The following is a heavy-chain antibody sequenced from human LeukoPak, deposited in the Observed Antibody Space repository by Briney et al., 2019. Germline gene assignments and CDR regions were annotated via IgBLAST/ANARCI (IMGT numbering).Heavy chain of an antibody. J-gene: IGHJ4*02. D-gene: IGHD3-16*01. V-gene: IGHV4-59*01. Sequence: PLGTLSLTRTVSVGSLSSYYWGWIRQPPGEGPEYIGFIQSSGNTQHHPSLAHPVTISADTSTNQVSLRLESVTAADTAFYYCARGFMIPLGGGFDCWGQGTLVTV. CDR2: IQSSGNT. CDR3: ARGFMIPLGGGFDC. CDR1: VGSLSSYY.